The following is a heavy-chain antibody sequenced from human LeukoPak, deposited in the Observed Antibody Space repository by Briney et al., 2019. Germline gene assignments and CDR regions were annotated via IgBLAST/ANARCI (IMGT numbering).Heavy chain of an antibody. V-gene: IGHV3-33*01. J-gene: IGHJ4*02. CDR2: IWYDGSNK. CDR1: GFTFSSYG. D-gene: IGHD3-3*01. Sequence: GRSLRLSCAASGFTFSSYGMHWVRQAPGKGLEWVAVIWYDGSNKYYADSVKGRFTISRDNSKNTLYLQMNSLRAEDTAVCYCARDTRDYDFWSGYWNWGQGTLVTVSS. CDR3: ARDTRDYDFWSGYWN.